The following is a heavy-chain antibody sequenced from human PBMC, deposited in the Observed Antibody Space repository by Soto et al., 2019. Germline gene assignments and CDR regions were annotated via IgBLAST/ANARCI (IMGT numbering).Heavy chain of an antibody. J-gene: IGHJ6*02. V-gene: IGHV1-18*01. CDR1: GYTFTSYG. Sequence: QVQLVQSGAEVKKPGASVKVSCKASGYTFTSYGISWVRQAPGQGLEWMGWISAYNGNTNYAQKLQGRVTMTTDTSTSTDYMELRSLRSDDTAGYYCARESRYGSSPSCYSYYYDGMDVWGQGTTVTVSS. CDR3: ARESRYGSSPSCYSYYYDGMDV. CDR2: ISAYNGNT. D-gene: IGHD2-2*02.